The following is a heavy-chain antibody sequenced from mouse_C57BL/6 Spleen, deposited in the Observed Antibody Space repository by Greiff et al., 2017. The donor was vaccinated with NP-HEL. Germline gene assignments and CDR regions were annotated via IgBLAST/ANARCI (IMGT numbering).Heavy chain of an antibody. J-gene: IGHJ2*01. CDR3: ARWLLSFYFDY. Sequence: QVHLTPSDSSLFTPFASFNISCKVSGYTFTDHTIHWMKQRPEQGLEWIGYIYPRDGSTKYNEKFKGKATLTADKSSSTAYMQLNSLTSEDSAVYFCARWLLSFYFDYWGQGTTLTVSS. V-gene: IGHV1-78*01. D-gene: IGHD2-3*01. CDR2: IYPRDGST. CDR1: GYTFTDHT.